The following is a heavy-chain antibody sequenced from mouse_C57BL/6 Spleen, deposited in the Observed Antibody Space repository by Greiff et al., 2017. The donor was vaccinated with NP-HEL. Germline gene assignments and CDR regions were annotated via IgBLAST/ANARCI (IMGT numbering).Heavy chain of an antibody. D-gene: IGHD2-3*01. V-gene: IGHV10-1*01. CDR2: IRSKSNNYAT. CDR1: GFSFNTYA. CDR3: VRNDGLAWFAY. Sequence: EVQLVESGGGLVQPKGSLKLSCAASGFSFNTYAMNWVRQAPGKGLEWVARIRSKSNNYATYYADSVKDRFTISRDDSESMLYLQMNNLKTEDTAMYYCVRNDGLAWFAYWGQGTLVTVSA. J-gene: IGHJ3*01.